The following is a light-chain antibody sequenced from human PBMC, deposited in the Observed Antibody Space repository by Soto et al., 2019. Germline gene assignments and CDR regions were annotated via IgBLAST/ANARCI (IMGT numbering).Light chain of an antibody. Sequence: QSVLTQPASVSGSPGQSITISCTGTSSDVGGYNYVSWYQQHPGKAPKLMIYDVSNRPSGVSNRFSGSKSGNTSSLTISGLHDEDEADYYCSSYTSSSTLDVFGTGTQVTVL. CDR1: SSDVGGYNY. CDR3: SSYTSSSTLDV. V-gene: IGLV2-14*01. CDR2: DVS. J-gene: IGLJ1*01.